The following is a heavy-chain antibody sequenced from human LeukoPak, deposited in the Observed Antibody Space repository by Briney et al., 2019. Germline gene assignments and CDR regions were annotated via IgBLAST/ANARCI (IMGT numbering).Heavy chain of an antibody. V-gene: IGHV4-4*07. CDR2: IYTSGST. J-gene: IGHJ4*02. CDR3: ARDMPYCSGGSCYYYFDY. D-gene: IGHD2-15*01. CDR1: GGSISSYY. Sequence: SETLSLTCTVSGGSISSYYWSWIRQPAGKGLEWIGRIYTSGSTNYNPSLKSRVTISVDTSKNQFSLKLSSVTAADTAVYYCARDMPYCSGGSCYYYFDYWGQGTLVTVSS.